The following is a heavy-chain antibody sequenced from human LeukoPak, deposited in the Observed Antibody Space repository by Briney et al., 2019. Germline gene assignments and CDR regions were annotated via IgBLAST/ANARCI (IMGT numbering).Heavy chain of an antibody. Sequence: GASVKVSCKVSGYTLTEFSMHWVRQAPGKGLEWMGGFGPEDGEVIYAQKFQGRVTMSEDTSTNIAYMELSSLRSEDTAVYYCATVEQMVAIYDAFDMWGQGTMVTVSS. CDR1: GYTLTEFS. V-gene: IGHV1-24*01. CDR3: ATVEQMVAIYDAFDM. CDR2: FGPEDGEV. J-gene: IGHJ3*02. D-gene: IGHD5-24*01.